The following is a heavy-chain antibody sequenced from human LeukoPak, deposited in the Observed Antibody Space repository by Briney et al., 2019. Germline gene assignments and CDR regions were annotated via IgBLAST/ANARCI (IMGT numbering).Heavy chain of an antibody. CDR1: GYTFTGNH. CDR2: ISPNTGDT. Sequence: ASVKVSCTASGYTFTGNHMYWVRQAPGQGLECMGWISPNTGDTNYAQKFQGRVTMTRDTSISTAYMELSRLTSDDTAVYYCAREVGINAFDIWGQGTMVTVSS. CDR3: AREVGINAFDI. J-gene: IGHJ3*02. D-gene: IGHD3-10*01. V-gene: IGHV1-2*02.